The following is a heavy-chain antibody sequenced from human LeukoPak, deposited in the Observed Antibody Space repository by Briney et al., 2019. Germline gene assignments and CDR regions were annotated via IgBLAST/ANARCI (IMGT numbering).Heavy chain of an antibody. CDR3: AKDRGRDYDYVWGSYAIDY. CDR1: GFTFDDYT. CDR2: ISWDGGST. V-gene: IGHV3-43*01. Sequence: GGSLRLSCAASGFTFDDYTMHWVRQAPGKGLEWVSLISWDGGSTYYADSVKGRFTISRDNSKNSLYLQMKSLRTEDTALYYYAKDRGRDYDYVWGSYAIDYWGQGTLVTVSS. J-gene: IGHJ4*02. D-gene: IGHD3-16*01.